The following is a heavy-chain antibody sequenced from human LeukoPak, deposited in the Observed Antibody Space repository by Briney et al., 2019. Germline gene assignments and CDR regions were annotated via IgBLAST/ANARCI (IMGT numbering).Heavy chain of an antibody. CDR1: GGSISSYY. CDR2: IYYSGST. CDR3: ARVVGSGWYTAYHFDY. J-gene: IGHJ4*02. D-gene: IGHD6-19*01. Sequence: PSETLSLTCTVSGGSISSYYWSWIRQPPGKGLEWIGYIYYSGSTNYNPSLKSRVTISVDTSKNQFSLKLSSVTAADTAVYYCARVVGSGWYTAYHFDYWGQGTLVTVSS. V-gene: IGHV4-59*08.